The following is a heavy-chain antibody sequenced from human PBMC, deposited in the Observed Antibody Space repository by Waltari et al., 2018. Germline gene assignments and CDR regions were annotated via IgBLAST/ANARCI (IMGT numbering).Heavy chain of an antibody. CDR3: ARRGKAASQTGPLQDDFDS. V-gene: IGHV3-20*04. D-gene: IGHD6-13*01. Sequence: EVQLVESGGGVVRPGGSLRLSCTASGFTFNLYGLHWVRQAPGKGPEWVAGINGNGGSTGYADSVKGRFTITRDTARNVLYLQMNNLRGEDTAFYYCARRGKAASQTGPLQDDFDSWGQGTLVIVSS. CDR2: INGNGGST. J-gene: IGHJ4*02. CDR1: GFTFNLYG.